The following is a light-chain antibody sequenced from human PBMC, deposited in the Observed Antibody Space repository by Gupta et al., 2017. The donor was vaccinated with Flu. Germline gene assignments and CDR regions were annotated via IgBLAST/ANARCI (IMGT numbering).Light chain of an antibody. CDR3: CSFGAASF. CDR1: SSDVGAYNY. CDR2: DVY. V-gene: IGLV2-11*01. J-gene: IGLJ2*01. Sequence: QSALTQPRSVSGSPGQSVAISCTGTSSDVGAYNYVSWYQQHPGKPPKLIIYDVYKRPSGVPDRFTGSKSGNTAALTIAGLQTEDEADYYCCSFGAASFFGGGTKLTVL.